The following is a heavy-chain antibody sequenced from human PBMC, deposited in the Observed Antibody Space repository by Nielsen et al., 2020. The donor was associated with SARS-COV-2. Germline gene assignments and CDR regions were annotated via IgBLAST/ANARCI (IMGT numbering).Heavy chain of an antibody. J-gene: IGHJ5*02. Sequence: GESLKISCAASGFTFSSYAMSWVRQAPGKGLEWVSAISGSGGSTYYADSVKGRFTISRDNSKNTLYLQMNSLRAEDTAVYYCARDGGSSSLYQKNNWFDPWGQGTLVTVSS. CDR3: ARDGGSSSLYQKNNWFDP. CDR1: GFTFSSYA. D-gene: IGHD6-13*01. V-gene: IGHV3-23*01. CDR2: ISGSGGST.